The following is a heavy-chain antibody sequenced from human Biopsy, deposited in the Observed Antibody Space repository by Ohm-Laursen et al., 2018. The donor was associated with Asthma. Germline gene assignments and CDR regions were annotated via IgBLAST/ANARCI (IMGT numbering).Heavy chain of an antibody. V-gene: IGHV3-30-3*01. D-gene: IGHD3-3*01. Sequence: SLRLSCAASGFTFRSYAMHWVRQAPGKGLERVAVGGSYYDRGLKYYADSVNGRFTVSRDDSKNTLYLQMNSLRPDDTAVYYCARDVMEWYLPAFDFWGQGTLVTVSS. CDR1: GFTFRSYA. CDR2: GGSYYDRGLK. J-gene: IGHJ4*02. CDR3: ARDVMEWYLPAFDF.